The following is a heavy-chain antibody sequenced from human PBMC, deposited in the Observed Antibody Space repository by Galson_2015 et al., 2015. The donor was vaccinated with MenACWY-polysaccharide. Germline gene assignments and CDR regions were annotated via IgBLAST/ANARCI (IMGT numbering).Heavy chain of an antibody. CDR1: SGSFTSGNYY. CDR2: IYNDGRI. CDR3: ARGVGTTGFDS. Sequence: SETLSLTCTVSSGSFTSGNYYWGWIRQPPGKGLEYIVTIYNDGRIYNSPSLKSRGSISVDTSKNQFSLKLTSVAAADTAIYYCARGVGTTGFDSWGQGSLVTVSS. D-gene: IGHD1-26*01. V-gene: IGHV4-39*07. J-gene: IGHJ4*02.